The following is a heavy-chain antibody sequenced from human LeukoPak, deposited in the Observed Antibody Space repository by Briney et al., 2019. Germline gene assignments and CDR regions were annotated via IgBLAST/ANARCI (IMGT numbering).Heavy chain of an antibody. Sequence: KPSETLSLTCTVSGGSISSYYWNWIRQPPGKGLEWIGYIYYSGSTNYNPSLKSRVTISVDLSKNQFSLNVTSVTAADTAVYYCALPGDGSGTYFRAWGQGTLVTVSS. J-gene: IGHJ4*02. V-gene: IGHV4-59*08. CDR3: ALPGDGSGTYFRA. CDR1: GGSISSYY. CDR2: IYYSGST. D-gene: IGHD3-10*01.